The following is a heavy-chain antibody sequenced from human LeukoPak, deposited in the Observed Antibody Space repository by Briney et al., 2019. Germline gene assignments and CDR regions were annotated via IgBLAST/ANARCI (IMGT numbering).Heavy chain of an antibody. Sequence: SETLSLTCTVSGSSISSYYWSWIRQPPGKGLEWIGYMYYSGSTNYNPSLKSRVTISVDTSKNQFSLRLSSVTAADTAVYYCASFPGTSRFQYGGQGTLVTVSS. J-gene: IGHJ4*02. D-gene: IGHD3-3*01. CDR3: ASFPGTSRFQY. CDR2: MYYSGST. CDR1: GSSISSYY. V-gene: IGHV4-59*01.